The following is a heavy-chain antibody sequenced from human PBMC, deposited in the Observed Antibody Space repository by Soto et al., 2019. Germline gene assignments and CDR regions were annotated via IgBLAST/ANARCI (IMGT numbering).Heavy chain of an antibody. Sequence: PSETLSLTCTVSGGSLSSGGYYRSWIRQHPGKGLEWIGYIYYSGSTYYNPSLKSRVTISVDTSKNQFSLKLSSVTAADTAVYYCARTRPYYDILTGYDANWFDPWGQGTLVTVSS. J-gene: IGHJ5*02. V-gene: IGHV4-31*03. CDR1: GGSLSSGGYY. CDR2: IYYSGST. D-gene: IGHD3-9*01. CDR3: ARTRPYYDILTGYDANWFDP.